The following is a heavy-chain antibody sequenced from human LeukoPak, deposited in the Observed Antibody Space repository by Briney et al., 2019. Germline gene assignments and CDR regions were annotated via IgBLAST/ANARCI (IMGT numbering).Heavy chain of an antibody. CDR3: ARCPLSITTYCYSYYMDV. D-gene: IGHD3-3*02. CDR1: GGSISSGRYA. J-gene: IGHJ6*03. CDR2: IYYSGST. Sequence: SVTLSLTCAVSGGSISSGRYAWSWIRQPPGKGLERIGYIYYSGSTYYSPSLKSGVNISVDTSKNQCSLKVSSVTATDTAVYYCARCPLSITTYCYSYYMDVWGKGTTVTVSS. V-gene: IGHV4-30-4*07.